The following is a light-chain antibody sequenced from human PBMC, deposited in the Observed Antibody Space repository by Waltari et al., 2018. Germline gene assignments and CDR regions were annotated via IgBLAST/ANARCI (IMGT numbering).Light chain of an antibody. V-gene: IGLV1-44*01. CDR1: ASNIGENV. CDR2: RND. J-gene: IGLJ3*02. CDR3: ATWDESPSGHWV. Sequence: QSVLSRQPSASGTPGRRFPTSCAGRASNIGENVVTGSQQAPGKAPKLLIYRNDLRPSGVPDRFSGSKSGTSASLAISGLQSEDEADYYCATWDESPSGHWVFGGGTKVTVL.